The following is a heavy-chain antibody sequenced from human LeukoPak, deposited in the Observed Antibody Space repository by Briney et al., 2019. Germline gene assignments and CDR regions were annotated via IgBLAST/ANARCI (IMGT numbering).Heavy chain of an antibody. V-gene: IGHV4-59*01. CDR1: GGSINSYW. D-gene: IGHD2-15*01. CDR3: ARYEGGRGKPKFDY. CDR2: ISYSGTT. Sequence: KPSETLSLTCTVSGGSINSYWWNWIRQPPGKGPEWIGFISYSGTTNYNPSLKSRVTISVDTSKNQFSLKMSSVTAADTAVYYCARYEGGRGKPKFDYWGQGALVTVSS. J-gene: IGHJ4*02.